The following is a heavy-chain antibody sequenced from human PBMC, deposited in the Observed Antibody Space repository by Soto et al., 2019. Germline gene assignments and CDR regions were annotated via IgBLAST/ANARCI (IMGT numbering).Heavy chain of an antibody. CDR3: ARGYCSGGNCYSGMDV. D-gene: IGHD2-15*01. CDR1: GGTFSTHA. V-gene: IGHV1-69*13. J-gene: IGHJ6*02. Sequence: GASLKVSCKASGGTFSTHAIIWVRQAPGHGLEWMGGIIPISGTTYYTQKFQGRVTITADEPTSTAFMELSSLKSEDTAVFYCARGYCSGGNCYSGMDVWGQGTMVTVSS. CDR2: IIPISGTT.